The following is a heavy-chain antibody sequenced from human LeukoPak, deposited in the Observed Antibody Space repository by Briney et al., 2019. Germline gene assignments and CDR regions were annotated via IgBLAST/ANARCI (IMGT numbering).Heavy chain of an antibody. J-gene: IGHJ4*02. Sequence: ASVKVSCKASGYTFTSYDNNWVRQATGQGLEWMGWMNPNSGNTGYAQKFQGRVTITRNTSISTAYMELSSLRSEDTAVYYCARAYTYYDFWSGYFLTPFDYWGQGTLVTVSS. CDR2: MNPNSGNT. V-gene: IGHV1-8*03. CDR1: GYTFTSYD. D-gene: IGHD3-3*01. CDR3: ARAYTYYDFWSGYFLTPFDY.